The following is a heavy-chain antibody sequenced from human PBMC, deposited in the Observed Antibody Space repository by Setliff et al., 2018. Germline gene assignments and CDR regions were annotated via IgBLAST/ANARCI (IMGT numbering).Heavy chain of an antibody. CDR1: GYSFAKYA. Sequence: ASVKVSCKASGYSFAKYALHWVRQAPGQRLEWMGWINAGNGNTKCSQNFQGRLTIITDESTNTAFMQLSSLRSDDTAVYYCARGGGVAAAAWFDPWGQGTLVTVSS. CDR3: ARGGGVAAAAWFDP. D-gene: IGHD6-13*01. CDR2: INAGNGNT. V-gene: IGHV1-3*01. J-gene: IGHJ5*02.